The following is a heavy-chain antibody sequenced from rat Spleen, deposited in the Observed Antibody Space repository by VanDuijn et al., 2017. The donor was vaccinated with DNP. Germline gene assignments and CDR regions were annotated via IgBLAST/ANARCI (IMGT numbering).Heavy chain of an antibody. CDR2: ISTGGGNT. Sequence: EVQLVESGGDLVQPGRSLKLFCAASGFTFSDYYMAWIRQAPTKGLEWVASISTGGGNTYYRDSVKGRLTISRDNAKNTQYLQMDSLRSEDTATYYCARRGQLPYWYFDFWGPGTMVTVSS. J-gene: IGHJ1*01. CDR3: ARRGQLPYWYFDF. CDR1: GFTFSDYY. D-gene: IGHD1-10*01. V-gene: IGHV5S13*01.